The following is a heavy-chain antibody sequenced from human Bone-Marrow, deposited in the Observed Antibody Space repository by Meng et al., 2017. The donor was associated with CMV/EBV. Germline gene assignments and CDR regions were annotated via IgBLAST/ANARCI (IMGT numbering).Heavy chain of an antibody. CDR1: YY. J-gene: IGHJ1*01. D-gene: IGHD3-22*01. CDR2: INPSGGST. Sequence: YYRHWVRQAPGQGLEWMGIINPSGGSTSYAQKFQGRVTMTRDTSTSTVYMELSSLRSEDTAVYYCARGELLDYYDSSGYYPQYFQHWGQGTLVTVSS. CDR3: ARGELLDYYDSSGYYPQYFQH. V-gene: IGHV1-46*01.